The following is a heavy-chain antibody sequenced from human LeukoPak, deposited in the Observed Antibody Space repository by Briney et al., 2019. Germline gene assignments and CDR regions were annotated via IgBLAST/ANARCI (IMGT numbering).Heavy chain of an antibody. Sequence: ASVKVSCKASGGTFSSYAISWVRQAPGQGLEWMGGMIPIFGTANYAQKFQGRVTITADESTSTAYMELSSLRSEDTAVYYCARAGIAAAGYAFDIWGQGTMVTVSS. CDR3: ARAGIAAAGYAFDI. V-gene: IGHV1-69*13. CDR1: GGTFSSYA. CDR2: MIPIFGTA. J-gene: IGHJ3*02. D-gene: IGHD6-13*01.